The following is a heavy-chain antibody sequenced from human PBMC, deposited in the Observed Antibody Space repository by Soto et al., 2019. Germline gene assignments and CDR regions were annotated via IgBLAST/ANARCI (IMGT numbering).Heavy chain of an antibody. CDR1: GYSFTNND. D-gene: IGHD3-16*01. J-gene: IGHJ5*02. Sequence: PSLKVPCKASGYSFTNNDVIWVRQATGQGLEWMGWMNPGRGDTGYAQKFQGRVTMTRDISIATAYMELSSLRSDDTAIYYCARMATFGSLNWFDPWGQGTLVTVSS. CDR3: ARMATFGSLNWFDP. CDR2: MNPGRGDT. V-gene: IGHV1-8*01.